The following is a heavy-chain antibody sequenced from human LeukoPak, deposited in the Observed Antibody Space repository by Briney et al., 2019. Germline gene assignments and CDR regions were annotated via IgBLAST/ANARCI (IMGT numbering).Heavy chain of an antibody. D-gene: IGHD5-18*01. CDR3: AKEGEIQLWYQIPTYYFDY. CDR2: ISGSDGST. V-gene: IGHV3-23*01. Sequence: PGGSLRLSCAASGFTFSNYAMSWVRQAPGKGLEWVSAISGSDGSTNYADSVKGRFTISRDNSKNTLYLQMNSLRAEDTAVYYCAKEGEIQLWYQIPTYYFDYWGQGTLVPSPQ. J-gene: IGHJ4*02. CDR1: GFTFSNYA.